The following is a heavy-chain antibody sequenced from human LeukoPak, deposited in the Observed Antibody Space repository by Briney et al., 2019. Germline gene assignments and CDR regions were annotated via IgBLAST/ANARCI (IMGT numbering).Heavy chain of an antibody. CDR2: IYNSGST. V-gene: IGHV4-39*01. D-gene: IGHD6-13*01. CDR3: ARRLAAAGPVTFDI. J-gene: IGHJ3*02. CDR1: GGSFTTTDYY. Sequence: SETLSLTCTVSGGSFTTTDYYWGWIRQPPGKGLEWIGSIYNSGSTYYNPSLMSRVTISVDTSKNQFSLKLGSVTAADTAVYYCARRLAAAGPVTFDIWGQGTMVTVSS.